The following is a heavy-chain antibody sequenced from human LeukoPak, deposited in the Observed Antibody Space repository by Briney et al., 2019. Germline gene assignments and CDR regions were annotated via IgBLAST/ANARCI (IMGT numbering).Heavy chain of an antibody. J-gene: IGHJ4*02. CDR1: GYTFTGYY. Sequence: ASVKVSCKASGYTFTGYYMLWVRQAPGQGLEWMGRINPNSGGTNYAQKFQGRVTMTRDTSISTAYMELSRLRSDDTAVYYCASGSYYDSSGYYYVDIDYWGQGTLVTVSS. D-gene: IGHD3-22*01. CDR2: INPNSGGT. CDR3: ASGSYYDSSGYYYVDIDY. V-gene: IGHV1-2*06.